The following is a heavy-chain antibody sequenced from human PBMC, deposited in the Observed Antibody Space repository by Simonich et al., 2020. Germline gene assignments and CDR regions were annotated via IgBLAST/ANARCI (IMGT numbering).Heavy chain of an antibody. CDR1: GGSISSSGYY. J-gene: IGHJ4*02. CDR2: IYYRGST. V-gene: IGHV4-39*01. D-gene: IGHD2-8*01. Sequence: QLQLQESGPGLVKPSETLSLTCTVSGGSISSSGYYWGWIRLPPGKGLEGIGRIYYRGSTSSNPSLKIRVSISVDTSKIQFSLKLSSVTAADTAVYYCARQRVLMVYAIDYWGQGTLVTVSS. CDR3: ARQRVLMVYAIDY.